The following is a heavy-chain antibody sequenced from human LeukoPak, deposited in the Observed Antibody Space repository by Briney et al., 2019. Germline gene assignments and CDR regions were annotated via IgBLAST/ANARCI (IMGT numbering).Heavy chain of an antibody. D-gene: IGHD3-9*01. CDR1: GYTFTSYD. V-gene: IGHV1-8*01. CDR2: MNPNSGNT. Sequence: GASVKVSCKASGYTFTSYDINWVRQATGPGLEWMGWMNPNSGNTGYAQKFQGRVTMTRTTSLTTAYMELSSLRSEDTAVYYCARGGYWVDWLLPDYYYYYMDVWGKGTTVTISS. J-gene: IGHJ6*03. CDR3: ARGGYWVDWLLPDYYYYYMDV.